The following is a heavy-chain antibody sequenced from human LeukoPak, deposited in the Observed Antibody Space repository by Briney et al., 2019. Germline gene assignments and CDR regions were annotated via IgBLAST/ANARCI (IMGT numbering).Heavy chain of an antibody. J-gene: IGHJ4*02. CDR2: ISTSGSLI. Sequence: GGSLRLSCAASGFTFSSYSMNWVRQAPGKGLEWVSFISTSGSLIYYADSVKGRFTISRDNAKNSLYLQMNGLRAEDTAIYYCARVSGRGWHFDYWGQGTLVTVSS. CDR1: GFTFSSYS. D-gene: IGHD1-26*01. V-gene: IGHV3-48*04. CDR3: ARVSGRGWHFDY.